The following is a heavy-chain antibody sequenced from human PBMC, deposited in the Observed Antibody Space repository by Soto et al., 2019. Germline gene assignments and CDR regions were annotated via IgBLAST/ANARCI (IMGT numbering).Heavy chain of an antibody. Sequence: QVQLQESGPGLVKPSQTLSLTCTVSGGSISSGGYYWSWIRQHPGKGLEWIGYIYYSGSTYYNPSIKSRVTISVDTSKNQYRLKLSSVTAADTAVYYCAKIDSGYDFFDYWGQGTLVTVSS. V-gene: IGHV4-31*03. CDR2: IYYSGST. J-gene: IGHJ4*02. D-gene: IGHD5-12*01. CDR1: GGSISSGGYY. CDR3: AKIDSGYDFFDY.